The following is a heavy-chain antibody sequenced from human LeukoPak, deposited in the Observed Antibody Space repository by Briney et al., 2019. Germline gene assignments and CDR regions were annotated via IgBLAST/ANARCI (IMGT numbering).Heavy chain of an antibody. CDR3: ARVQYDTNI. CDR2: INWNGANT. J-gene: IGHJ3*02. V-gene: IGHV3-20*01. CDR1: GFIFDEYG. Sequence: GGSLRLSCAASGFIFDEYGMSWVGQAPGKGLEWVSGINWNGANTGYGDSVKGRFTISRDNAKNSLHLQMSSLRAEDTALYHCARVQYDTNIWGQGTMVTVSS. D-gene: IGHD3-22*01.